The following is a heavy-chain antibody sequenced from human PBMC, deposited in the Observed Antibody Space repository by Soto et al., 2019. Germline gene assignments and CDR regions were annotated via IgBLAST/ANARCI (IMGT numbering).Heavy chain of an antibody. D-gene: IGHD6-19*01. CDR3: IAVAPDGMDV. CDR1: GFTFTSYS. V-gene: IGHV3-21*01. Sequence: EVQLVESGGGLVKPGGSLRLCCAASGFTFTSYSMNWVRQAPGKGLEWVSSISSSSSYIYYADSVKGRFTISRDNAKNSLSLQMNSLRAEDTAVYYSIAVAPDGMDVWGQGTTVTVSS. J-gene: IGHJ6*02. CDR2: ISSSSSYI.